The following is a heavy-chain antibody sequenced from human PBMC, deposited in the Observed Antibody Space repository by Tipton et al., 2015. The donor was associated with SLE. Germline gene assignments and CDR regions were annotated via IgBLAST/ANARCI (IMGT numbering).Heavy chain of an antibody. D-gene: IGHD1-26*01. CDR3: AKVIVGAIDAFDI. CDR2: INHSGST. Sequence: TLSLTCAVNGGSFSGYYWSWIRQPPGKGLEWIGEINHSGSTNYNPSLKSRVTISLDTSKNRFSLTLSSVTAADTAVYYCAKVIVGAIDAFDIWGQGTMVTVSS. V-gene: IGHV4-34*01. J-gene: IGHJ3*02. CDR1: GGSFSGYY.